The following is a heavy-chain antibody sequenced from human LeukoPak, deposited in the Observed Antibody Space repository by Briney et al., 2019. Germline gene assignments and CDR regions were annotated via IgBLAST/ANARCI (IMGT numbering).Heavy chain of an antibody. CDR3: ARVWDGYIYYFVY. CDR2: IRRGSSDI. CDR1: GFTFSSNS. J-gene: IGHJ4*02. D-gene: IGHD5-24*01. V-gene: IGHV3-21*01. Sequence: GGSLRLSCAASGFTFSSNSMSWVRQAPGKGLEWVSSIRRGSSDIYYADSVKGRFTISRDNAKNSLYLQMNSLRAGDTAVYYCARVWDGYIYYFVYWGQGALVTVSS.